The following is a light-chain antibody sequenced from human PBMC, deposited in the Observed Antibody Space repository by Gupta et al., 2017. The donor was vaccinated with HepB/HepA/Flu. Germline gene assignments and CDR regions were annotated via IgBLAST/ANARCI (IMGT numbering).Light chain of an antibody. CDR1: SSDVGGYNS. Sequence: QSALTQPASVSGSPGQSITISCTGTSSDVGGYNSVSWYQQPPGKAPKLMIYDVSNRPPGVSNRFSGSKSGNTASLTISGLQADDEADYYCSSYTSSSTLFGGGIKLTVL. J-gene: IGLJ3*02. CDR3: SSYTSSSTL. V-gene: IGLV2-14*01. CDR2: DVS.